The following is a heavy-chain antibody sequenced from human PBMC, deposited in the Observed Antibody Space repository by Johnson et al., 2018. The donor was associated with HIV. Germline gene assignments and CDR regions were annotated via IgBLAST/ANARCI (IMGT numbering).Heavy chain of an antibody. CDR1: RFIFDDYA. D-gene: IGHD1-14*01. Sequence: VQLVESGGGLVQPGRSLRLSCAASRFIFDDYAMHWVRQAPGKGLEWVSGISWNSGSIGYADSVKGRFTISRDNAKNSLYLQMNSLRAEDTALYYCAKDTEPDLADAFDIWGQGTMVTVSS. CDR2: ISWNSGSI. J-gene: IGHJ3*02. V-gene: IGHV3-9*01. CDR3: AKDTEPDLADAFDI.